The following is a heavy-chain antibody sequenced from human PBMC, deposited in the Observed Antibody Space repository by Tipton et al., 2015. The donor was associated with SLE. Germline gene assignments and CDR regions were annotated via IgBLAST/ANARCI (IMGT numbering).Heavy chain of an antibody. D-gene: IGHD5-12*01. V-gene: IGHV4-4*01. J-gene: IGHJ4*02. CDR3: ARLVGGYAR. CDR1: GGSISSSNW. CDR2: IHHSGST. Sequence: GSLRLSCVVSGGSISSSNWWSWVRQSPGKGLEWIGEIHHSGSTNSNPSLKSRVTMSVDESKNQFSLNLTSVTAADTAVYFCARLVGGYARWGQGTLVTVSS.